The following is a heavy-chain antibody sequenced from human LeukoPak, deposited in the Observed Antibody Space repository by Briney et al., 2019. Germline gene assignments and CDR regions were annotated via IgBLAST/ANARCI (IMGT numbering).Heavy chain of an antibody. CDR3: ARASLGDGYNTVPYYFDY. CDR1: GGSISSGSYY. CDR2: IYTSGST. Sequence: SETLSLTCTVSGGSISSGSYYWSWIRQPAGKGLEWIGRIYTSGSTNYNPSLKSRVTISVDTSKNQFSLKLSSVTAADTAVYYCARASLGDGYNTVPYYFDYWGQGTLVTVSS. J-gene: IGHJ4*02. V-gene: IGHV4-61*02. D-gene: IGHD5-24*01.